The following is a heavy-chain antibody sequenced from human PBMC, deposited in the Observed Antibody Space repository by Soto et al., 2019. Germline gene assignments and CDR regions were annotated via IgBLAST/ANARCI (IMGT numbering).Heavy chain of an antibody. V-gene: IGHV1-18*01. CDR3: ARLRIATNNYKWFDP. D-gene: IGHD2-21*01. J-gene: IGHJ5*02. CDR1: GYTFTSYG. Sequence: GASVKVSCKASGYTFTSYGINWVRQAPGQGLEWMGWISAYNGNTNYAQKLQGRVTMTTDTSTSTAYMELRSLRSDDTAVYYCARLRIATNNYKWFDPWGQGTLVTVSS. CDR2: ISAYNGNT.